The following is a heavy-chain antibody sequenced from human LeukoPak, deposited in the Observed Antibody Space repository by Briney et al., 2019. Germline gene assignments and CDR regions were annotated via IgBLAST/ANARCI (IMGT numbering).Heavy chain of an antibody. Sequence: GGSLRLSCAASGFTFSSYSMNWVRQAPGKGLEWVSSISSSSSYIYYADSVKGRFTISRDNAKNSLYLQMSSLRAEDTAVYYCARDPVLLWFGESQRYYYGMDVWGQGTTVTVSS. CDR3: ARDPVLLWFGESQRYYYGMDV. CDR1: GFTFSSYS. D-gene: IGHD3-10*01. V-gene: IGHV3-21*01. CDR2: ISSSSSYI. J-gene: IGHJ6*02.